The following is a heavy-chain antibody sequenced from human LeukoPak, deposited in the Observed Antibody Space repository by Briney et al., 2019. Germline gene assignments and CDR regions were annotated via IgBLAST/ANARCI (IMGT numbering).Heavy chain of an antibody. D-gene: IGHD1-26*01. Sequence: GGSLRLSCAASGFTFSSYAMSWVRQAPGKGLEWVSGISDSGDITYYADSVKGRFTISRDNSKNTLYLQMNSLRAEDTAVYYCARAVGATRAAWGQGTMVTVSS. CDR3: ARAVGATRAA. J-gene: IGHJ3*01. CDR1: GFTFSSYA. CDR2: ISDSGDIT. V-gene: IGHV3-23*01.